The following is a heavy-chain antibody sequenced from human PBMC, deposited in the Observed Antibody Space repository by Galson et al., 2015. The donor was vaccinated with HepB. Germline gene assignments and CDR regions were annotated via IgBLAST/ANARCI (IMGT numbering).Heavy chain of an antibody. V-gene: IGHV3-9*01. J-gene: IGHJ3*01. CDR1: GFTFDNFA. CDR3: AKDRWDLLRMGAFDV. Sequence: SLRLSCAASGFTFDNFAMHWVRQVPGKGPEWVSGLSWNSGSYGYADSVKGRFTISRDNSKNSLYLQMNSLRPEDTAVYYCAKDRWDLLRMGAFDVWGQGTLVTVSS. D-gene: IGHD2-8*01. CDR2: LSWNSGSY.